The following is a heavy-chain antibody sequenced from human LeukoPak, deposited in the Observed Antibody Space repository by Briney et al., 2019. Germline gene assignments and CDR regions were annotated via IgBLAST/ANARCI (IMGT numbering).Heavy chain of an antibody. CDR3: AKEPTTYYYDSSGYYYFDY. D-gene: IGHD3-22*01. CDR2: IKQDGSEK. V-gene: IGHV3-7*03. CDR1: GFTFSSYW. J-gene: IGHJ4*02. Sequence: GGSLRLSCAASGFTFSSYWMSWVRQAPGKGLEWVANIKQDGSEKYYVDSVKGRFTISRDNSKNTLYLQMNSLRAEDTAVYYCAKEPTTYYYDSSGYYYFDYWGQGTLVTVSS.